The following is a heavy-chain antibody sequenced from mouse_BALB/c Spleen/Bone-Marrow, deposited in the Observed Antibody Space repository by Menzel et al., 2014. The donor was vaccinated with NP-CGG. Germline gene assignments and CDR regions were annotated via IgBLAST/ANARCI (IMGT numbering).Heavy chain of an antibody. CDR2: IDPANGNT. D-gene: IGHD1-1*01. Sequence: EVQLQHSGAELVKPGASVKLSCTASGFNIKDTYMHWVKWRPEQGLEWIGRIDPANGNTKYDPKFQGKATITADTSSNTAYLQLSSLTSEDTAVYYCARSRDYGSSYYAMDYWGQGTSVTVSS. CDR3: ARSRDYGSSYYAMDY. V-gene: IGHV14-3*02. CDR1: GFNIKDTY. J-gene: IGHJ4*01.